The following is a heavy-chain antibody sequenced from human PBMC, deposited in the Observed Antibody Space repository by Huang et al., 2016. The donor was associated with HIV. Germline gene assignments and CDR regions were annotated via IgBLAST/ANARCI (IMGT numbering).Heavy chain of an antibody. J-gene: IGHJ6*03. CDR3: ARGVFDGVWSGDLLPHFYYMDV. CDR2: IVPIFRRP. D-gene: IGHD3-10*01. Sequence: QVQLVQSGAEMKKPGSSVKVSCTAPGGTFSSYGISWVRQAPGQGLEWMGGIVPIFRRPDYAQKCQGRLTITADESTSTAYMELSRLRSQDSAIYFCARGVFDGVWSGDLLPHFYYMDVWGKGTTVTVSS. V-gene: IGHV1-69*13. CDR1: GGTFSSYG.